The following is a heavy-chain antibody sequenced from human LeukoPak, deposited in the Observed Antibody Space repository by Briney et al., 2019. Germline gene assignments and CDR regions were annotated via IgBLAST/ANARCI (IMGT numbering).Heavy chain of an antibody. CDR2: ISGSGGST. CDR1: GFTFSSFA. Sequence: GGSLSLSCAASGFTFSSFAMSGVRQAPGRGLEWVSAISGSGGSTYFADPVKGRFTISRDNSKNTLYLQMNSLRAEDTAVYYCAKRTKNTIAVADYFDYWGQGTLVTVSS. CDR3: AKRTKNTIAVADYFDY. V-gene: IGHV3-23*01. D-gene: IGHD6-19*01. J-gene: IGHJ4*02.